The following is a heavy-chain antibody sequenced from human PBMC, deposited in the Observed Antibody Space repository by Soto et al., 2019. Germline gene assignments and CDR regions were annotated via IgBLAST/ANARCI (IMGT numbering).Heavy chain of an antibody. CDR2: VYYSGST. J-gene: IGHJ2*01. V-gene: IGHV4-30-4*01. D-gene: IGHD3-22*01. CDR1: GSAINNNDYY. CDR3: ARMSYFYDKWYFDL. Sequence: QLQESGPGLVMPSQTLSLTCTVSGSAINNNDYYWSWIRQTPGKGLEWIGYVYYSGSTDYSPSLKGLLSLSIDKSQSQFTLKLNSVTAADTATYYWARMSYFYDKWYFDLWCRGTLVTVYS.